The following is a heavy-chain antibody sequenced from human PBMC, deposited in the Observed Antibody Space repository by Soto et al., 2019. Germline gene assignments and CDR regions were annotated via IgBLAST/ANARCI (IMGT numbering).Heavy chain of an antibody. J-gene: IGHJ6*02. CDR2: IYYSGST. V-gene: IGHV4-30-4*01. CDR1: GGSISSGDYY. Sequence: QVQLQESGPGLVKPSQTLSLTCTVSGGSISSGDYYWTWIRQPPGKGLECIGYIYYSGSTYYNPSLKSRVAMSVDTSKNQFSLRLSSVTAADTAVYYCASMLRWGGYGVDVWGQGTTVTVSS. D-gene: IGHD2-8*01. CDR3: ASMLRWGGYGVDV.